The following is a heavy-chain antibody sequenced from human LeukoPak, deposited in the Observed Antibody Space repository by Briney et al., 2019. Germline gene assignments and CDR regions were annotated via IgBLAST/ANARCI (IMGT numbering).Heavy chain of an antibody. CDR1: GGSISSGSYY. Sequence: SQTLSLTCTVSGGSISSGSYYWSWIRQPAGKGLEWIGRIYTSGSTNYSPSLKSRVTISVDTSKNQFSLKLSSVTAADTAVYYCARGVDPVYYYDSSGYTFDYWDQGTLVTVSS. J-gene: IGHJ4*02. D-gene: IGHD3-22*01. CDR3: ARGVDPVYYYDSSGYTFDY. V-gene: IGHV4-61*02. CDR2: IYTSGST.